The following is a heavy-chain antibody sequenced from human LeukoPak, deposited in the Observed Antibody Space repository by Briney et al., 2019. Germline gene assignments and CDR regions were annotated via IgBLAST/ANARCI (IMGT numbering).Heavy chain of an antibody. V-gene: IGHV3-30-3*01. CDR3: ARVCIGCYSKDY. D-gene: IGHD2-15*01. CDR1: GFTFSSYA. Sequence: GRSLRLSCAASGFTFSSYAMHWVRQAPGKGLEWVAVISYDGSNKYYADSVKGRFTISRDNSKNTLYLQMNSLRAEDTAVYYCARVCIGCYSKDYWGQGTLVSVSS. CDR2: ISYDGSNK. J-gene: IGHJ4*02.